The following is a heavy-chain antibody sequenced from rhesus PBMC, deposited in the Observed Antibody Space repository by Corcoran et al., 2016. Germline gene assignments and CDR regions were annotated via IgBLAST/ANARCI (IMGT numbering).Heavy chain of an antibody. CDR3: ARRYSWYSSD. V-gene: IGHV3-178*01. J-gene: IGHJ4*01. Sequence: EVQLVESGGGLAKPGGSLRLSCAASGFTFSDYYMAWVRRAPGKGLEWVSRISNGCGSTWYAASVKGRFTISRENAKNTLYFQMISLRAEYTAVDSCARRYSWYSSDWGQGVLVTVSS. CDR1: GFTFSDYY. CDR2: ISNGCGST. D-gene: IGHD5-24*01.